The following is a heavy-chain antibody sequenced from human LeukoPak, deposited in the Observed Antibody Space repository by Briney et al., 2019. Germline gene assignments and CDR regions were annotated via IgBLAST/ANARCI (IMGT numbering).Heavy chain of an antibody. CDR1: GFSFSTYD. J-gene: IGHJ4*02. CDR3: AKKPTTIKVPLDI. D-gene: IGHD5-24*01. CDR2: ISTTGGYT. Sequence: GGSLRLSCVGSGFSFSTYDMGWVRQTPGKGLEWVSAISTTGGYTEDADSVKGRFTISRDNSQNTLFLQMHSLRAEDTAVYYCAKKPTTIKVPLDIWGQGTLVTVSP. V-gene: IGHV3-23*01.